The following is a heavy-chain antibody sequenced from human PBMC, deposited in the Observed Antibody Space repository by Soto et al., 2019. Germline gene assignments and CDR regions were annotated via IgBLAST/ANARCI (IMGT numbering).Heavy chain of an antibody. J-gene: IGHJ6*03. Sequence: GGSLRLSCAASGFTFRNFEMHWVRQAPGKGLEYVSGISNNGAHTDYAKSVKGRFTISRDNSENTLYLQMGSLRAEDMALYYCARRGYGSRWPNVYMDVWGKGTTVTVSS. CDR2: ISNNGAHT. CDR3: ARRGYGSRWPNVYMDV. CDR1: GFTFRNFE. V-gene: IGHV3-64*01. D-gene: IGHD6-13*01.